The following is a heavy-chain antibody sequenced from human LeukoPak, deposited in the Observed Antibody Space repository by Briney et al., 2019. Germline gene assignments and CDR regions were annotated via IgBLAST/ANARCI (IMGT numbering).Heavy chain of an antibody. CDR1: GFIFSSNT. V-gene: IGHV3-30*02. CDR2: IRSDGSTK. J-gene: IGHJ4*02. CDR3: AKGTPPLDYFDY. Sequence: TGGSLRLSCAASGFIFSSNTMHWVRQAPGKGLEWVAFIRSDGSTKYSADSVKGRFTISRDNSNYTLYLQMNSLRAEDTAVYYCAKGTPPLDYFDYWGQGTLVTVSS.